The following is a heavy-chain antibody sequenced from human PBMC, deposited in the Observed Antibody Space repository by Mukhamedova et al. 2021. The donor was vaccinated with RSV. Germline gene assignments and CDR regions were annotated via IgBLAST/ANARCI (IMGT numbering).Heavy chain of an antibody. J-gene: IGHJ4*02. CDR2: GST. Sequence: GSTNYNPSLKSRVTISVDTSKNQFSLKLSSVTAADTAVYYCVREYYYDSSGYYWDYWGQGTLVTVSS. D-gene: IGHD3-22*01. V-gene: IGHV4-59*01. CDR3: VREYYYDSSGYYWDY.